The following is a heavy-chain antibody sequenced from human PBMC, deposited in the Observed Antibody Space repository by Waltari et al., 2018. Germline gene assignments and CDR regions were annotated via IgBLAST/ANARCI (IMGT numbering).Heavy chain of an antibody. J-gene: IGHJ2*01. CDR1: GGSSSSSNG. CDR3: ARVPPVNVEVPEYFDL. Sequence: QVQLQESGPGLVKPSGNLVLTCAVSGGSSSSSNGWSGVRKPPGKGMEWIGELDPSGSTSNTPSLKSRVTISVDKSKNQFSLCLRPVTAADTAVYYWARVPPVNVEVPEYFDLWGRGTLVTVSS. CDR2: LDPSGST. V-gene: IGHV4-4*02.